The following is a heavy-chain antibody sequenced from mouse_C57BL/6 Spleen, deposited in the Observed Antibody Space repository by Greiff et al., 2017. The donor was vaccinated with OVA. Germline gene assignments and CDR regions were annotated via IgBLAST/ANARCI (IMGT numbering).Heavy chain of an antibody. CDR3: ASKIYYGNPGYFDY. V-gene: IGHV1-59*01. J-gene: IGHJ2*01. CDR1: GYTFTSYW. Sequence: VQLQQPGAELVRPGTSVKLSCKASGYTFTSYWMHWVKQRPGQGLEWIGVIDPSDSYTNYNQKFKGKATLTVDTSSSTAYMQLSSLTSEDSAVYYCASKIYYGNPGYFDYWGQGTTLTVSS. D-gene: IGHD2-1*01. CDR2: IDPSDSYT.